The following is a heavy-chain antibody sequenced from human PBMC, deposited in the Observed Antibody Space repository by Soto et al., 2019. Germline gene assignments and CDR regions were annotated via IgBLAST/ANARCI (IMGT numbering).Heavy chain of an antibody. CDR3: ARGVYGSGTYYYYYGMDV. J-gene: IGHJ6*02. V-gene: IGHV4-61*01. D-gene: IGHD3-10*01. Sequence: PSETLSLTCTVSGGSVSSGSYYWSWIRQPPGKGLEWIGYIYYSGSTNYNPSLKSRVTISVDTSKNQFSLKLSSVTAADTAVYYCARGVYGSGTYYYYYGMDVWGQGTTVTVSS. CDR2: IYYSGST. CDR1: GGSVSSGSYY.